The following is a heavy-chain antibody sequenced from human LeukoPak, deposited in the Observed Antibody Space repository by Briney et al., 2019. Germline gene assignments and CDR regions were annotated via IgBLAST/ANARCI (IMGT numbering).Heavy chain of an antibody. V-gene: IGHV3-30*04. Sequence: GGSLRLSRAASGFTFSSYAMHWVRQAPGKGLEWVAVISYDGSNKYYADSVKGRFTISRDNSKNTLYLQMNSLRAEDTAVYYCARDRDTEVGAHYYYYYGMDVWGQGTTVTVSS. J-gene: IGHJ6*02. D-gene: IGHD1-26*01. CDR1: GFTFSSYA. CDR3: ARDRDTEVGAHYYYYYGMDV. CDR2: ISYDGSNK.